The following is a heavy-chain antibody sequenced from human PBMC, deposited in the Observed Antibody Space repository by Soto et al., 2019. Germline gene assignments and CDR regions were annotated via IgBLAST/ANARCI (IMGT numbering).Heavy chain of an antibody. CDR3: ATPGPDYRDY. J-gene: IGHJ4*02. CDR1: GFTFSSYE. D-gene: IGHD4-4*01. Sequence: PGGSLRLSCAASGFTFSSYEMNWVRQAPGKGLGWVSYISSSGSTIYYADSVKGRFTISRDNAKNSLYLQMNSLRAEDTAVYYCATPGPDYRDYWGQGTLVTVSS. V-gene: IGHV3-48*03. CDR2: ISSSGSTI.